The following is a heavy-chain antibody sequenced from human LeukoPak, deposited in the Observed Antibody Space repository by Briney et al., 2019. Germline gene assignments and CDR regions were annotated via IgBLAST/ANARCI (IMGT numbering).Heavy chain of an antibody. V-gene: IGHV3-72*01. D-gene: IGHD1-26*01. CDR1: GFTLSDHY. Sequence: GGSPRLSCAASGFTLSDHYMDWVRQAPGKGLEWVGRTRNKANSYSTEYAASVKGRLTISRDESKNSLYLQMNNLKTEDTAVYYCGRSRAGAIDYWGQGTLVTVSS. J-gene: IGHJ4*02. CDR2: TRNKANSYST. CDR3: GRSRAGAIDY.